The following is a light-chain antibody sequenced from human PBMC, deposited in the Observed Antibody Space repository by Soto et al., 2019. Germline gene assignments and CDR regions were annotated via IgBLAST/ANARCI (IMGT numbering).Light chain of an antibody. J-gene: IGLJ2*01. V-gene: IGLV7-43*01. CDR3: LIYYGGAQV. CDR1: TGAVTSGYY. CDR2: STS. Sequence: QTVVTQEPSLTVSPGGTVTLTCASSTGAVTSGYYPNWFQQKPVQAPRALIYSTSNTHSWTPARFSGSLLGGKAALTRSGVQPEDEAEYYCLIYYGGAQVFGGGTKVTVL.